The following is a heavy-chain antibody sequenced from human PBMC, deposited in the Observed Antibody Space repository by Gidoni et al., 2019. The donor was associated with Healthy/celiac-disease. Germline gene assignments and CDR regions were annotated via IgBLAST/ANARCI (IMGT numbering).Heavy chain of an antibody. J-gene: IGHJ4*02. CDR3: ASQGLVADPLSY. D-gene: IGHD5-12*01. CDR2: IYYSGST. CDR1: GGSISSSSYY. V-gene: IGHV4-39*01. Sequence: CTVSGGSISSSSYYWGWIRQPPGKGLEWIGSIYYSGSTYYNPSLKSRVTISVDTSKNQFSLKLSSVTAADTAVYYCASQGLVADPLSYWGQGTLVTVSS.